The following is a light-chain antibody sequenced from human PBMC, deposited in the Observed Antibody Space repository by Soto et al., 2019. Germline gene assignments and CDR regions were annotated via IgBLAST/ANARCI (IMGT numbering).Light chain of an antibody. CDR3: GTWDSSLSAVL. V-gene: IGLV1-51*02. CDR2: ENN. CDR1: SSNIGSKH. Sequence: QSVLTQPPSVSAAPGQKVTISRSWSSSNIGSKHVSWYQQFPGTAPKLLIYENNKRPSGIPDRFSGSKSGTSATLGITGLQTGDEADYYCGTWDSSLSAVLFGGGTKLTVL. J-gene: IGLJ2*01.